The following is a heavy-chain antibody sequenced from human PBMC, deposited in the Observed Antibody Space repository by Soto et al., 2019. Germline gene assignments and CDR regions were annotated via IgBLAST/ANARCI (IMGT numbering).Heavy chain of an antibody. Sequence: RGSLRLSCAASGFTFSSYGMHWVRQAPGKGLERVSVISYDGSNEYTADSVKGRFTSSSDNSKNTLNLQMHSLRAEDTAVYYCAKDAPGPRYSYGYFDYWGQGTLVTVSS. CDR2: ISYDGSNE. CDR3: AKDAPGPRYSYGYFDY. CDR1: GFTFSSYG. D-gene: IGHD5-18*01. V-gene: IGHV3-30*18. J-gene: IGHJ4*02.